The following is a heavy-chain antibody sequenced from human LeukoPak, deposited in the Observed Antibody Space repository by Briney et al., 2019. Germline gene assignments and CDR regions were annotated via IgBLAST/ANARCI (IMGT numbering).Heavy chain of an antibody. CDR3: ARDGYDSGFRSN. CDR2: IYTSGST. D-gene: IGHD3-10*01. Sequence: SGTLSLTCTVSGGSISSGSYYWSWIRQPAGKGLEWIGRIYTSGSTNYNPSLKSRVTISVDTSKNQFSLKLSSVTAADTAVYYCARDGYDSGFRSNWGQGTLVTVSS. V-gene: IGHV4-61*02. J-gene: IGHJ4*02. CDR1: GGSISSGSYY.